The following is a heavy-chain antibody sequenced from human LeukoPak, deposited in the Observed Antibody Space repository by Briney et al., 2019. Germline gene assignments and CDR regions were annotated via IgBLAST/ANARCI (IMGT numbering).Heavy chain of an antibody. CDR3: AKDIRSSGTYASEI. J-gene: IGHJ3*02. CDR2: ISWNSGSI. V-gene: IGHV3-9*03. D-gene: IGHD6-19*01. CDR1: GFTFDDYA. Sequence: PARSLRLSCAASGFTFDDYAMHWVRQAPGKGLEWVSGISWNSGSIGYADSVKGRFTISRDNAKNSLYLQMNSLRAEDMALYECAKDIRSSGTYASEIWGQGTMVTVSS.